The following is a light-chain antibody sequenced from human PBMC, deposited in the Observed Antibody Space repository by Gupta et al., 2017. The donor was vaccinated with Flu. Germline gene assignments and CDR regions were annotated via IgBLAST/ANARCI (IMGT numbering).Light chain of an antibody. Sequence: QSALTQPASVSGSPGQSITISCSGTSNHYVSWYQHHPGKVPKLLIYDVFTRPSGVSDRFSGSKSGGTPSLTIPGLRPEDEADYYCSSYTGAFVLFGGGTRLTVL. CDR2: DVF. CDR3: SSYTGAFVL. V-gene: IGLV2-14*01. CDR1: SNHY. J-gene: IGLJ2*01.